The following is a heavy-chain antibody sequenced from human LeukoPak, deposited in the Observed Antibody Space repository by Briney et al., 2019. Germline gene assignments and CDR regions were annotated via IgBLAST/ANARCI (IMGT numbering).Heavy chain of an antibody. J-gene: IGHJ4*02. V-gene: IGHV1-8*01. CDR3: ARGVRYGDYVSY. CDR1: GYTFTSYD. D-gene: IGHD4-17*01. CDR2: MNPNSGNT. Sequence: ASVKVSCKASGYTFTSYDINWVRQATGQGLEWMGWMNPNSGNTGYAQKFQGRVTMTRNTSISTAYMELSSLRSEDTAVYYCARGVRYGDYVSYWGQGTLVTVSS.